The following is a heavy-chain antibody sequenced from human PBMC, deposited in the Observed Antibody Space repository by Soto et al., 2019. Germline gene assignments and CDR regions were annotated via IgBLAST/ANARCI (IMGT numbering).Heavy chain of an antibody. CDR3: AKWDGYGDH. CDR1: GFTFSSNS. CDR2: ISIGGDKT. Sequence: EVQLLESGGDLIQPGGSLRLSCAASGFTFSSNSFTWVRQAPGKGLEYVSGISIGGDKTWHADSVKGRFTVSRANSKNTVYLQMNSLRVDDTAVYYCAKWDGYGDHWGQGTLVTVSS. V-gene: IGHV3-23*01. D-gene: IGHD5-12*01. J-gene: IGHJ5*02.